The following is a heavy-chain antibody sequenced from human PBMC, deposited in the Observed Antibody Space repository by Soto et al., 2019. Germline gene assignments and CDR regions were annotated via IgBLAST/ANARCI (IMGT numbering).Heavy chain of an antibody. CDR2: IYWDDDK. CDR3: VYSSGYSWAFDI. V-gene: IGHV2-5*02. J-gene: IGHJ3*02. CDR1: GFSLSTSGVG. D-gene: IGHD3-22*01. Sequence: QITLKESGPTLVKPTQTLTLTCTFSGFSLSTSGVGVGWVRQTPGKALEWLALIYWDDDKRYSPSLKRRLTISKDSSKNQVVLTMTNMDPVDTATYYCVYSSGYSWAFDIWGQGTVVIVSS.